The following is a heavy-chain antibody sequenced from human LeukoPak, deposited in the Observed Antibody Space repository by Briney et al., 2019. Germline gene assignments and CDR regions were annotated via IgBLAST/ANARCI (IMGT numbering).Heavy chain of an antibody. D-gene: IGHD3-16*01. CDR3: ARDSVLILSN. CDR2: ISGSGGST. CDR1: GFPFSSHA. V-gene: IGHV3-23*01. Sequence: PGGSLRLSCAASGFPFSSHAMSWVRQAPGKGLEWVSAISGSGGSTYYADSVKGRFTISRDNSKNTLYLQMNSLRAEDTAVYYCARDSVLILSNWGQGTLVTVSS. J-gene: IGHJ4*02.